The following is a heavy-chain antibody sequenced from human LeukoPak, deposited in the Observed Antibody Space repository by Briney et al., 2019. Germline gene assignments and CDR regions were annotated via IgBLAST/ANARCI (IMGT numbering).Heavy chain of an antibody. J-gene: IGHJ5*02. CDR2: IIPIFGTA. CDR1: GGTFSSYA. D-gene: IGHD3-22*01. Sequence: ASVKVSCKASGGTFSSYAISWVRQAPGQGLEWMGGIIPIFGTANYVQKFQGRVTITADESTSTAYMELSSLRSEDTAVYYCAPNYYDSSGYPEGANWFDPWGQGTLVTVSS. V-gene: IGHV1-69*13. CDR3: APNYYDSSGYPEGANWFDP.